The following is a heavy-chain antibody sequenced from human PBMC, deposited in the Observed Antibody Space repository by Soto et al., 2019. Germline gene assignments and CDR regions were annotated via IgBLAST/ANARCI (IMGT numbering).Heavy chain of an antibody. J-gene: IGHJ4*02. V-gene: IGHV4-39*01. CDR3: ARRDYYDSTGYFVH. CDR1: GGSISSSSYY. Sequence: PSETLSLTCTVSGGSISSSSYYWGWVRQPPGTGLEWIGSMYYSGSTYYNPSLKSRVTVSVDTSKNQFSLKVSSVTAADTAVYYCARRDYYDSTGYFVHWGQGTLVTVSS. D-gene: IGHD3-22*01. CDR2: MYYSGST.